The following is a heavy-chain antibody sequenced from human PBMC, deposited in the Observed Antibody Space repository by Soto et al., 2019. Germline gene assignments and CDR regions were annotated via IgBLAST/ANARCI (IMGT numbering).Heavy chain of an antibody. J-gene: IGHJ4*02. V-gene: IGHV1-18*01. CDR2: ISAYNGNT. CDR1: GYIFSNFG. Sequence: QVQLVQSGHEVKKPGASAKVSCKTSGYIFSNFGISWMRQVPGQGLEWMGWISAYNGNTNYAQKLQDRVTLTTDTSTNTAYVELRSLRSADTAVYYCARASGGGVGTTSYWGQGTLVTLSS. D-gene: IGHD1-26*01. CDR3: ARASGGGVGTTSY.